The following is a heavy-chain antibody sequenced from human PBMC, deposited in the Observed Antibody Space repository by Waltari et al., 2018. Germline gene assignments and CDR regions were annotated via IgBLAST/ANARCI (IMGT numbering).Heavy chain of an antibody. J-gene: IGHJ5*02. D-gene: IGHD1-20*01. CDR2: IFSSGST. Sequence: QVQLQESGPGLVKPSETLSLSCSVSGASINSGSYYWTWIRQPAGKGLEWIGHIFSSGSTNYKASLKRRVTISADTSKSHFSLNLRSVTAADTGLYYCARAEYNWNDAVTFDHWGQGTSVIVS. V-gene: IGHV4-61*02. CDR3: ARAEYNWNDAVTFDH. CDR1: GASINSGSYY.